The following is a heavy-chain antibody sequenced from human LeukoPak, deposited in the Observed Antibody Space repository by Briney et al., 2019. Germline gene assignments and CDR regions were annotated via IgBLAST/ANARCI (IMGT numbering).Heavy chain of an antibody. Sequence: ASVRVSYKASLCWVTSYGISWVRQAPGQGLEWMGLINVYNGNTNYAQKLQGRVTMTTDTSTSTAYMELRSLRSDDTAVYYCARKIVGATWGAFDIWGQGTMVTVSS. CDR1: LCWVTSYG. CDR2: INVYNGNT. J-gene: IGHJ3*02. V-gene: IGHV1-18*01. CDR3: ARKIVGATWGAFDI. D-gene: IGHD1-26*01.